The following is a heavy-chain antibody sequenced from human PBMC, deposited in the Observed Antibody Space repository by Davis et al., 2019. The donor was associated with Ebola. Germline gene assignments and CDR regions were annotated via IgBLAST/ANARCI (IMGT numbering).Heavy chain of an antibody. CDR2: IYPGDSDT. D-gene: IGHD2-8*02. Sequence: GGSLRLSCKGSGYSFTNYWIGWVRRMPGKGLEWVGIIYPGDSDTRYSPSFQGQVTISGDKSINTAYLQWSSLKASDSGMYYCASLRRTITGMDDGFDIWGEGTMVTVSS. V-gene: IGHV5-51*01. CDR1: GYSFTNYW. J-gene: IGHJ3*02. CDR3: ASLRRTITGMDDGFDI.